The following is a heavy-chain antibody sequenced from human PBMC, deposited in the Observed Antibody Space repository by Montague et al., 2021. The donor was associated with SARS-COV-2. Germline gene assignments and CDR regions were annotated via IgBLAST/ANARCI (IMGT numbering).Heavy chain of an antibody. CDR2: IYRSGST. Sequence: SETLSLTCSVSGGSIRDFYWTWIRQAAGEGLEWIGHIYRSGSTNYNPSLKSRASMSVDTSKMQISLNLKSVTAADTAICYCARAGMVGAPNLSSDAWGPGTLVTVSS. J-gene: IGHJ5*02. V-gene: IGHV4-4*07. D-gene: IGHD3-10*01. CDR1: GGSIRDFY. CDR3: ARAGMVGAPNLSSDA.